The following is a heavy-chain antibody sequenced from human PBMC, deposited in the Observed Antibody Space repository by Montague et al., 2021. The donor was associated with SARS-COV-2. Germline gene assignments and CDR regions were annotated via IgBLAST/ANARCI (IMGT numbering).Heavy chain of an antibody. V-gene: IGHV4-61*01. CDR2: IHYSGST. CDR1: GGSISSGIYF. CDR3: ARVFHRWLQFDPYFDY. Sequence: SETLSLTCTVSGGSISSGIYFWSWIRQPPGKGLEWIGNIHYSGSTNYNPSLKSRVTISVDTSKNQFSLKLSSVTAADTAVYYCARVFHRWLQFDPYFDYWGQGTLVTVSS. D-gene: IGHD5-24*01. J-gene: IGHJ4*02.